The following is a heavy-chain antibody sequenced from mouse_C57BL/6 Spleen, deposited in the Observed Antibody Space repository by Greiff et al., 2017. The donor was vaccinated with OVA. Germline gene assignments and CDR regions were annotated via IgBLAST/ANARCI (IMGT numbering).Heavy chain of an antibody. D-gene: IGHD4-1*01. CDR1: GFTFSDYG. J-gene: IGHJ3*01. Sequence: DVKLVESGGGLVKPGGSLKLSCAASGFTFSDYGMHWVRQAPEKGLEWVAYISSGSSTIYYADTVKGRFTISRDNAKNTLFLQMTSLRSEDTAMYYCANGTYSAWFAYWGQGTLVTVSA. CDR2: ISSGSSTI. V-gene: IGHV5-17*01. CDR3: ANGTYSAWFAY.